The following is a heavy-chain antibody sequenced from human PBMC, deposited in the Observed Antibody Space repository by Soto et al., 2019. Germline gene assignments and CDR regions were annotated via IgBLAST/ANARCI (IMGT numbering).Heavy chain of an antibody. CDR1: GYTFTSYA. V-gene: IGHV1-3*01. J-gene: IGHJ6*02. CDR3: ARAPYYDILTAYYGPRYYYYGMDV. CDR2: INAGNGNT. Sequence: GASGKVSCKASGYTFTSYAMHWVRQAPGQRLEWMGWINAGNGNTKYSQKFQGRVTITRDTSASTAYMELSSLRSEDTAVYYCARAPYYDILTAYYGPRYYYYGMDVWGQGTTDTVSS. D-gene: IGHD3-9*01.